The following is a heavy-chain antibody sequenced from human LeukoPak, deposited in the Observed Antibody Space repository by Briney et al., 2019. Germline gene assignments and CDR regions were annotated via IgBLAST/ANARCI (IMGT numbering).Heavy chain of an antibody. Sequence: RGSLRLSCAASGFTFSSYGMHWVRQAPGKGLEWVAVIWYDGSNKYYADSVKGRFTISRDNSKNTLYLQMNSLRAEDTAVYYCAKEEVEMATTYFDYWGQGTLVTVSS. V-gene: IGHV3-33*06. CDR2: IWYDGSNK. D-gene: IGHD5-24*01. J-gene: IGHJ4*02. CDR3: AKEEVEMATTYFDY. CDR1: GFTFSSYG.